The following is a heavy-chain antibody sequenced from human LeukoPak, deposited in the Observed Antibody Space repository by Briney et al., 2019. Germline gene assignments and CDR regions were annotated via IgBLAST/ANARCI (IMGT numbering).Heavy chain of an antibody. J-gene: IGHJ4*02. V-gene: IGHV1-69*06. Sequence: SVKVSCTASGGTFSSYAISWVRQAPGQGLEWMGGIIPIFGTANYAQKFQGRVTIAADKSTSTAYMELSSLRSEDTAVYYCARAGYDILTGYLDVPQILDYWGQGTLVTVSS. D-gene: IGHD3-9*01. CDR2: IIPIFGTA. CDR3: ARAGYDILTGYLDVPQILDY. CDR1: GGTFSSYA.